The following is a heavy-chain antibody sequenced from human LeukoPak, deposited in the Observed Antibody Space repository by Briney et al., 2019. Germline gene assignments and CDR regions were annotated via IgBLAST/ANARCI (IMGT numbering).Heavy chain of an antibody. J-gene: IGHJ4*02. Sequence: SETLSLTCTVSGGSISSYYWSWIRQPPGKGLEWIGYIYYSGSTNYNPSLKSRVTISVDTSENQFSLKLSSVTAADTAVYYCARHFHYYDSSGYDYWGQGTLVTVSS. V-gene: IGHV4-59*08. CDR1: GGSISSYY. D-gene: IGHD3-22*01. CDR3: ARHFHYYDSSGYDY. CDR2: IYYSGST.